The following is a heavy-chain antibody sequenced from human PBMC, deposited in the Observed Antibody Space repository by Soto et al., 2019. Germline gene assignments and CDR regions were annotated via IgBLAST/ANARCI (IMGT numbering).Heavy chain of an antibody. V-gene: IGHV1-69*13. CDR3: ARRITSDFWSGYYRYYYYYGMDV. CDR2: IIPTFGTA. Sequence: SVKVSCKASGGTFSSYAISWVRQAPGQGLEWMGGIIPTFGTANYAQKFQGRVTITADESTSTAYMELSSLRSEDTAVYYCARRITSDFWSGYYRYYYYYGMDVWGQGTTVTVSS. J-gene: IGHJ6*02. D-gene: IGHD3-3*01. CDR1: GGTFSSYA.